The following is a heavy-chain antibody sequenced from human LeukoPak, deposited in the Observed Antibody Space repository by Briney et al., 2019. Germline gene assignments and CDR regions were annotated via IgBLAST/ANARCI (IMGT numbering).Heavy chain of an antibody. D-gene: IGHD4-23*01. CDR1: GGSFSGYY. V-gene: IGHV4-34*01. CDR2: INHSGST. CDR3: ARGGGAYYMDV. Sequence: SETLSLTCAVYGGSFSGYYWSWIRKPPGKGLEWIGEINHSGSTNYNPSLKSRVTISVDTSKNQFSLKLSSVTAADTAVYYCARGGGAYYMDVWGKGTTVTVSS. J-gene: IGHJ6*03.